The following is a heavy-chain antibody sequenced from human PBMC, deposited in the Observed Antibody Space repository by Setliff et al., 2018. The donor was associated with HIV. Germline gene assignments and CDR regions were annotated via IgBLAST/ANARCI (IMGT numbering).Heavy chain of an antibody. J-gene: IGHJ4*02. CDR1: GGSFSGYY. CDR2: ITHSGST. CDR3: ASGPIAAAGTRAPLDY. V-gene: IGHV4-34*01. Sequence: SETLSLTCAVYGGSFSGYYWTWIRQPPGKGLEWIGEITHSGSTNYNPSLKSRVTISVDTSKNQFSLKLSSVTAADTAVYYCASGPIAAAGTRAPLDYWGQGTLVTVSS. D-gene: IGHD6-13*01.